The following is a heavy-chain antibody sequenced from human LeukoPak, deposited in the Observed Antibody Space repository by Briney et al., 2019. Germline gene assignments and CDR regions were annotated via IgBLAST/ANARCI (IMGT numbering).Heavy chain of an antibody. CDR2: IYHSATT. CDR3: ARPSRQVGPYYGMDI. CDR1: GGSISSSNW. Sequence: PSGTLPLTCAVSGGSISSSNWGSWVRPPPGKGVEWIGEIYHSATTYYNPSLKSRVTISVDTSKNQFSLRLSSVTAADTAVYYCARPSRQVGPYYGMDIWGQGTTVTVSS. J-gene: IGHJ6*02. D-gene: IGHD1-26*01. V-gene: IGHV4-4*02.